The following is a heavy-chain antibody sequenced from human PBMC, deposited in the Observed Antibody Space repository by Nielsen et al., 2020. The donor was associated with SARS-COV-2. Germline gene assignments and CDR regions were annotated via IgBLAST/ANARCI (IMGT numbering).Heavy chain of an antibody. V-gene: IGHV4-39*07. CDR1: GGSISSSSYY. J-gene: IGHJ4*02. CDR3: ARADSSSWYSGDYYFDY. CDR2: IYYSGST. Sequence: SETLSLTCTVSGGSISSSSYYWGWIRQPPGKGLEWIGSIYYSGSTYYNPSLKSRVTISVDTSKNQFSLKLSSVTAADTAVYYCARADSSSWYSGDYYFDYWGQGTLVTVSS. D-gene: IGHD6-13*01.